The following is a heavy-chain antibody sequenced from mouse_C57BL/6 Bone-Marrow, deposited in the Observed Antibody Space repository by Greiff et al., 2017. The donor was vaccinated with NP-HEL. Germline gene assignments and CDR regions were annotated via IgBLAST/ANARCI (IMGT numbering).Heavy chain of an antibody. V-gene: IGHV1-66*01. D-gene: IGHD3-2*02. CDR1: GYSFTSYY. CDR3: ARRQLRLQSAMDY. J-gene: IGHJ4*01. CDR2: IYPGSGNT. Sequence: QVQLQQSGPELVKPGVSVKISCKASGYSFTSYYIHWVKQRPGQGLEWIGWIYPGSGNTKYNEKFKGKATLTADTSSSTAYMQLSSLTSEDSAVYYCARRQLRLQSAMDYWGQGTSVTVSS.